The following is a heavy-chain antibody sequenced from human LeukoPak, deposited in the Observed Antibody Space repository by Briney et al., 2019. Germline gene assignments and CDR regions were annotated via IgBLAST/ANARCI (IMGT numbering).Heavy chain of an antibody. CDR3: AREMCGSTSCYWEPLSYGMDV. V-gene: IGHV1-18*04. D-gene: IGHD2-2*01. CDR1: GHTFTSYG. Sequence: ASVKVSCKASGHTFTSYGISWVRQAPGQGLEWMGWISAYNGNTNYAQKLQGRVTMTTDTSTSTAYMELRSLRSDDTAVYYCAREMCGSTSCYWEPLSYGMDVWGKGTTVTVSS. J-gene: IGHJ6*04. CDR2: ISAYNGNT.